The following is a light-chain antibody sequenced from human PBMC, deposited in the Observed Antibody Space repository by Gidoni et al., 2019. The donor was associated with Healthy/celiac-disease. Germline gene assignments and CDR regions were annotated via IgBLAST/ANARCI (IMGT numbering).Light chain of an antibody. Sequence: DIQMTQSPSSLSASGGDSATITCPARHGISNYLAWYQQKPGKVPKLLIYAASTLQTGVPSRFSGSGSGTDFTLTISSLQPEDVATYYCQKYNSAPRTFGQGTKVEIK. CDR2: AAS. CDR1: HGISNY. CDR3: QKYNSAPRT. V-gene: IGKV1-27*01. J-gene: IGKJ1*01.